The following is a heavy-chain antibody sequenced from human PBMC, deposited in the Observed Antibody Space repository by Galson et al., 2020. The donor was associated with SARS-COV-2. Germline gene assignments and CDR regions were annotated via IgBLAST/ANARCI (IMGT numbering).Heavy chain of an antibody. CDR1: DGSISTTSYF. V-gene: IGHV4-39*01. CDR2: ISYSGTT. D-gene: IGHD4-17*01. J-gene: IGHJ2*01. Sequence: SETLSLTCTVSDGSISTTSYFWGWLRQPPGKGLEWIGTISYSGTTYYNPSLRSRVTISVDTSKNQCSLNLNYVTAADTAVYYCASRGGTVTTEHCYLCGRGTLVTVSS. CDR3: ASRGGTVTTEHCYL.